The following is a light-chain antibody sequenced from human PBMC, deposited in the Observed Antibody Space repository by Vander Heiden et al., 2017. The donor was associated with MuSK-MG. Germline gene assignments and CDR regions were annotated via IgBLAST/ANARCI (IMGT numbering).Light chain of an antibody. CDR2: VAS. Sequence: VLTQSPGPLSFSPGEGTTLSSSASQSVTYNYLAWYQQKTGEEPRHLITVASRRAASMPDRLSSGRCGTNYSLTISRLRPEDFAVYYYRQYDNTPNTFGQGTRLEIK. J-gene: IGKJ5*01. CDR1: QSVTYNY. CDR3: RQYDNTPNT. V-gene: IGKV3-20*01.